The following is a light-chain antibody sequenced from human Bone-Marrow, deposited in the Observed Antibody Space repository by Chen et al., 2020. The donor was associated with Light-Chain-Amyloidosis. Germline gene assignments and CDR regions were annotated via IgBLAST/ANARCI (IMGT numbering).Light chain of an antibody. CDR2: EAT. J-gene: IGLJ1*01. CDR3: CSDTGGRTLYV. V-gene: IGLV2-23*01. Sequence: QSALTQPASVSGSPGQSITISCTGTGSDVGSYDFVSWYQQHPGKVPKLMIYEATKRPSGVSNRFSGSESGNTASLTISGLQPEDEAAYYCCSDTGGRTLYVFGTGTKVTVL. CDR1: GSDVGSYDF.